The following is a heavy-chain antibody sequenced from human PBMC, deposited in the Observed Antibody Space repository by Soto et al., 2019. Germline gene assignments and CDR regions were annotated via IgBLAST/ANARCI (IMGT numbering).Heavy chain of an antibody. CDR1: GVSISSGDYY. V-gene: IGHV4-30-4*01. J-gene: IGHJ4*02. CDR3: ARKSGDYYDSSGYYDY. CDR2: SYYSGST. Sequence: PSETLSLTCTVSGVSISSGDYYWSWIRQPPGKGLEWIGYSYYSGSTYYNPSLKSRVTISVDTSKNQFSLKLSSVTAADTAVYYCARKSGDYYDSSGYYDYWGQGTLVTVSS. D-gene: IGHD3-22*01.